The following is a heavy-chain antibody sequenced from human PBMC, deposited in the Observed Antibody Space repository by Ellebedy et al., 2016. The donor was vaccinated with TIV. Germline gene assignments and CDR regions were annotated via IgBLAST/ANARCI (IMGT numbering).Heavy chain of an antibody. J-gene: IGHJ4*02. CDR3: ARHLYSSSWYDNS. Sequence: SVKVSCXASGGTFSTYAISWVRQAPGQGLEWMGRIIPMVGTTKYAQKFQGRVTITADKSTSTVNMEVSSLRSEDSAIYYCARHLYSSSWYDNSWGQGTLVTVSS. CDR1: GGTFSTYA. D-gene: IGHD6-13*01. V-gene: IGHV1-69*04. CDR2: IIPMVGTT.